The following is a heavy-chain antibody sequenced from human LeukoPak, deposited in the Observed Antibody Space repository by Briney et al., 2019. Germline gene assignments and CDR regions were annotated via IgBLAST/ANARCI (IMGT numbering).Heavy chain of an antibody. CDR1: GFGFSSSW. J-gene: IGHJ3*01. V-gene: IGHV3-7*01. Sequence: GGSLRLSCAASGFGFSSSWMSWVRQAPGKGLEWVANIKQDGSEKYVDSVKGRFTISRDNAKNSLHLQMNSLTAEDTAVYYCARPGYTAAYDLWGQGTMVTVSS. CDR3: ARPGYTAAYDL. CDR2: IKQDGSEK. D-gene: IGHD3-9*01.